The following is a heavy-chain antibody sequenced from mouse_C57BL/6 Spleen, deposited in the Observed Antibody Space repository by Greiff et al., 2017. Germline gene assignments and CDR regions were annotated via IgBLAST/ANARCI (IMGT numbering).Heavy chain of an antibody. V-gene: IGHV5-17*01. Sequence: DVKLVESGGGLVKPGGSLKLSCAASGFTFSDYGMHWVRQAPEKGLEWVAYISSGSSTIYYADTVKGRFTISRDNAKNTLFLQMTSLRSEDTAMYYCARGDLLLLADYWGQGTTLTVSS. D-gene: IGHD1-1*01. J-gene: IGHJ2*01. CDR2: ISSGSSTI. CDR1: GFTFSDYG. CDR3: ARGDLLLLADY.